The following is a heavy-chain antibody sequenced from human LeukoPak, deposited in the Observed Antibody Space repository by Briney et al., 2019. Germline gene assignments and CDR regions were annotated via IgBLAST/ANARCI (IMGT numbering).Heavy chain of an antibody. CDR1: GGSISSYY. D-gene: IGHD6-13*01. Sequence: SETLSLTCTVSGGSISSYYWSWIRQPPGKGLEWIGYIYTSGSTNYNPSLKSRVTISVDTSKNQFSLKLSSVTAADTAVYYCARGSAAGTGGYYWGQGTLVTVSS. CDR3: ARGSAAGTGGYY. J-gene: IGHJ4*02. CDR2: IYTSGST. V-gene: IGHV4-4*09.